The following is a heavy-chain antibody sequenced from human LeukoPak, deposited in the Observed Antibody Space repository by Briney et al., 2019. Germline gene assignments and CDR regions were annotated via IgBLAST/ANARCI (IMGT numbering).Heavy chain of an antibody. CDR2: IKWNGGST. V-gene: IGHV3-20*04. CDR1: GFFFDDYA. D-gene: IGHD2-15*01. J-gene: IGHJ4*02. CDR3: ARDGGDCSGDSCYVDY. Sequence: PGGSLRLSCVASGFFFDDYAMHWVRQVPEKGLEWVSSIKWNGGSTGYADSVKGRFTISRDNAKNSLYLQVNSLRAEDTALYYCARDGGDCSGDSCYVDYWGQGTLVTVSS.